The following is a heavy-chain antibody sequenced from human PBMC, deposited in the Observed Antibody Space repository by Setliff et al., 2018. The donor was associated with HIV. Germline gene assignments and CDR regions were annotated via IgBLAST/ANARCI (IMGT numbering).Heavy chain of an antibody. CDR2: IYHSGST. D-gene: IGHD2-15*01. CDR3: ARGGRSDGYHIAS. CDR1: GYSISSGYC. J-gene: IGHJ4*02. Sequence: SETLSLTCAVSGYSISSGYCWGWIRQPPGKGLEWIGSIYHSGSTYDSPSLKSRVTISVDTSKNQFSLTLTSVTAADTAVYYCARGGRSDGYHIASWGQGILVTVSS. V-gene: IGHV4-38-2*01.